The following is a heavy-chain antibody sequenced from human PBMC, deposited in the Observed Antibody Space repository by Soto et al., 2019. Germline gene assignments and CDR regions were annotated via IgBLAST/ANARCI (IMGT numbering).Heavy chain of an antibody. CDR1: GGSISSYY. D-gene: IGHD6-13*01. CDR3: ARGYSSSWADAFDI. CDR2: IYHSGST. V-gene: IGHV4-59*01. J-gene: IGHJ3*02. Sequence: SETLSLTCTVSGGSISSYYWSWIRQPPGKGLEWIGYIYHSGSTNYNPSLKSRVTISVDTSKNQFSLKLSSVTAADTAVYYCARGYSSSWADAFDIWGQGTMVTVSS.